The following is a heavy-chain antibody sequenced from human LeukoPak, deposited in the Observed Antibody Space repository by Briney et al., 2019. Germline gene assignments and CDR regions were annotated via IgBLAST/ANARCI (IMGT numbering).Heavy chain of an antibody. J-gene: IGHJ4*02. Sequence: SETLSLTCTVSGGSIGSSSYYWGWIRQPPGKGLEWIGSIYYSGSTYYNPSLKSRVTISVDTSKNQFSLKLSSVTAADTAVYYCARLFPESGWIDYWGQGTLVTVSS. CDR3: ARLFPESGWIDY. V-gene: IGHV4-39*01. CDR1: GGSIGSSSYY. CDR2: IYYSGST. D-gene: IGHD6-19*01.